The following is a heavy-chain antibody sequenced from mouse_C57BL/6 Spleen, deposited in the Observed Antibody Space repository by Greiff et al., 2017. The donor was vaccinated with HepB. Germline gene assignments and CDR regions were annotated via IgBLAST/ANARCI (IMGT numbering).Heavy chain of an antibody. V-gene: IGHV5-9-1*02. J-gene: IGHJ3*01. CDR2: ISSGGDYI. CDR3: TRDRRYDYDPWFAY. Sequence: EVQLVESGEGLVKPGGSLKLSCAASGFTFSSYAMSWVRQTPEKRLEWVAYISSGGDYIYYADTVKGRFTISRDNARNTLYLQMSSLKSEDTAMYYCTRDRRYDYDPWFAYWGQGTLVTVSA. D-gene: IGHD2-4*01. CDR1: GFTFSSYA.